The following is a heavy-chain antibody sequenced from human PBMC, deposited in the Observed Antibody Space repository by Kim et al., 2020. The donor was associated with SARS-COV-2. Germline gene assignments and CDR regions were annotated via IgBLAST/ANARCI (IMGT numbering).Heavy chain of an antibody. Sequence: SETLSLTCTVSGGSISSGGYYWSWIRQHPGKGLEWIGYIYYSGSTYYNPSLKSRVTISVDTSKNQFSLKLSSVTAADTAVYYCARVPIGYDSSGYRWFDYWGQGTLVTVSS. J-gene: IGHJ4*02. D-gene: IGHD3-22*01. CDR1: GGSISSGGYY. V-gene: IGHV4-31*03. CDR3: ARVPIGYDSSGYRWFDY. CDR2: IYYSGST.